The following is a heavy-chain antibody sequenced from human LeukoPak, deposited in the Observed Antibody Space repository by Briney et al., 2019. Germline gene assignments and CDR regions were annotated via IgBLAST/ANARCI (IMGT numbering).Heavy chain of an antibody. Sequence: PGGSLRLSCAASAFTFSNYWMSWVRQAPGKGLEWVANINQDGSEIYYVDSVKGRFTISRDNAKNSLYLQINSLRAEDTAVYYCAKGVRLWFAFYFDYWGQGTLVTVSS. D-gene: IGHD3-10*01. CDR1: AFTFSNYW. J-gene: IGHJ4*02. CDR2: INQDGSEI. V-gene: IGHV3-7*03. CDR3: AKGVRLWFAFYFDY.